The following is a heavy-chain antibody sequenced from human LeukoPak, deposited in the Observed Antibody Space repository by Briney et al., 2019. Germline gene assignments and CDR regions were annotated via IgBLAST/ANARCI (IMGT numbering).Heavy chain of an antibody. CDR3: ARDGGNYYGSGSYYKGFDY. CDR2: INPSGGST. Sequence: ASVKVSCKASGYTFTSYYMHWVRQAPGQGLEWMRIINPSGGSTSYAQKFQGRVTMTRDTSTSTVYMELSSLRSEDTAVYYCARDGGNYYGSGSYYKGFDYWGQGTLVTVSS. J-gene: IGHJ4*02. CDR1: GYTFTSYY. D-gene: IGHD3-10*01. V-gene: IGHV1-46*01.